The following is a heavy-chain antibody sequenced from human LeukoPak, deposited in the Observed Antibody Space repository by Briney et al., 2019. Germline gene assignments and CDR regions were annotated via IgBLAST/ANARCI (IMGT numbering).Heavy chain of an antibody. CDR1: GFTFTNYW. CDR3: AKDRQIFGVAHY. V-gene: IGHV3-7*03. D-gene: IGHD3-3*01. J-gene: IGHJ4*02. CDR2: IDQDGSAK. Sequence: GGSLRLSCATSGFTFTNYWKNWVRQAPGKGLEWVANIDQDGSAKYYVVSVKGRFTISRDNSKSTLSLQMNSLRAEDTAVYYCAKDRQIFGVAHYWGQGTLVTVSS.